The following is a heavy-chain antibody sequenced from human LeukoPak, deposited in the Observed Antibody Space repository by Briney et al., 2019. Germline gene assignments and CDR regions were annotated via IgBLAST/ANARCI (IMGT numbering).Heavy chain of an antibody. CDR1: GFSLTTSGVG. CDR3: AHRMGMGGFDP. D-gene: IGHD3-16*01. Sequence: SGPTLVKPTQTLTLTCTFSGFSLTTSGVGVGWIRQPPGKALERLALIYWDDDERYSPSLKNRLTITRDTSKNQVVLTMTNMDPVDTATYYCAHRMGMGGFDPWGQGTLVTVSS. CDR2: IYWDDDE. V-gene: IGHV2-5*02. J-gene: IGHJ5*02.